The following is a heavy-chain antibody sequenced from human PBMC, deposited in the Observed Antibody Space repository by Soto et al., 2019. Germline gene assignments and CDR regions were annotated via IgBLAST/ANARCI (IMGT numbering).Heavy chain of an antibody. Sequence: EVQLVESGGGLVQPGRSLRLSCVASGFTADDYAMHWVRQAPGKGLEWVSGISSNSDTIDYADSVKGRFTISRDNAKNSLFLQMNGLGPEDTALYYCAKDVKWGGMTTIHCFDSWGQGTLVTVSS. V-gene: IGHV3-9*02. D-gene: IGHD4-17*01. CDR3: AKDVKWGGMTTIHCFDS. CDR1: GFTADDYA. J-gene: IGHJ4*02. CDR2: ISSNSDTI.